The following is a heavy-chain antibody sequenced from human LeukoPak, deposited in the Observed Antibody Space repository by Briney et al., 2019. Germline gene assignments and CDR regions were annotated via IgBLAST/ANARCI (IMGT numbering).Heavy chain of an antibody. CDR1: GYSISSNNW. J-gene: IGHJ4*02. CDR3: ARHYCSTTSCYVDY. Sequence: TSDTLSLTCAVSGYSISSNNWWGWIRQPPGEGLEWIGYIYYSGTTYYNPSLKSRVTMSIDTSKNQLSLKVCSVTAVDTALYYCARHYCSTTSCYVDYWGQGTLVTVSS. V-gene: IGHV4-28*01. CDR2: IYYSGTT. D-gene: IGHD2-2*01.